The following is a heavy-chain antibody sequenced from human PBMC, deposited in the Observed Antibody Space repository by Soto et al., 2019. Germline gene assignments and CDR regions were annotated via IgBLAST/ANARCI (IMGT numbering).Heavy chain of an antibody. D-gene: IGHD3-10*01. CDR1: GGSISSSSYY. Sequence: SETLSLTCTVSGGSISSSSYYWGWIRQPPGKGLEWIGSIYYSGSTYYNPSLRSRVTISVDTSKNQFSLKLSSVTAADTAVYYCARLDYYGSGSYSPALDVWGQGTTVTVSS. CDR3: ARLDYYGSGSYSPALDV. V-gene: IGHV4-39*01. CDR2: IYYSGST. J-gene: IGHJ6*02.